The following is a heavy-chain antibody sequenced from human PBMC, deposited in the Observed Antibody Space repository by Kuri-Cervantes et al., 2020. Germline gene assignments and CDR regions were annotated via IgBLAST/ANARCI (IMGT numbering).Heavy chain of an antibody. D-gene: IGHD3-10*01. Sequence: SGPTLVKPTQTLRLTCTFSGFSLSTSGMCVSWVRQPPGKALEWLALIDWDDDKYYTTSLKTRLTISKVTSKNQVVLTMINMYPVDTDTYYCARITMIRRVISYYYYMDVWGKGTMVTVSS. CDR2: IDWDDDK. V-gene: IGHV2-70*20. J-gene: IGHJ6*03. CDR1: GFSLSTSGMC. CDR3: ARITMIRRVISYYYYMDV.